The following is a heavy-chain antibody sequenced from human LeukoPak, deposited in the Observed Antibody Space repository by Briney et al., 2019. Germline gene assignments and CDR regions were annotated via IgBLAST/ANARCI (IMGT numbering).Heavy chain of an antibody. CDR1: GFTFSSYA. CDR2: ISYDGSNK. CDR3: ATTGYSGYDPPPTFDY. Sequence: GGSLRLPCAASGFTFSSYAMHWVRQAPGKGLEWVAVISYDGSNKYYADSVKGRFTNSRDNSKNTLYLQMNSLRAEDTAVYYCATTGYSGYDPPPTFDYWGQGTLVTVSS. V-gene: IGHV3-30-3*01. D-gene: IGHD5-12*01. J-gene: IGHJ4*02.